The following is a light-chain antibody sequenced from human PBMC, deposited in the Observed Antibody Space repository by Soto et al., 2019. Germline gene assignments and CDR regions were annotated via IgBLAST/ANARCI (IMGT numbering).Light chain of an antibody. V-gene: IGKV2-28*01. J-gene: IGKJ3*01. CDR2: MGS. Sequence: EIVMTQSPLSLPVTPGEPASISCSSNQSLLHTNGYTYLDWYLQKPGQPPQLLIYMGSNRASGVPERFSGGGSRTDFILKISRVEAEDVGVYYCMQRLQSSPTFGPGTKVEI. CDR3: MQRLQSSPT. CDR1: QSLLHTNGYTY.